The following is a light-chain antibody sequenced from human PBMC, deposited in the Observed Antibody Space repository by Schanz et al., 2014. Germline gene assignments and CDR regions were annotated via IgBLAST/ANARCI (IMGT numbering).Light chain of an antibody. J-gene: IGKJ2*01. CDR1: QSVSSSY. CDR3: QQYKNWPRT. CDR2: GAS. Sequence: EIVLTQSPGTLSLSPGERATLSCRASQSVSSSYLAWYQQKPGQAPRLLIYGASSRATGIPDRFSGSGSGTDFTLTISRLEPEDFAVYYCQQYKNWPRTFGQGTKLEIK. V-gene: IGKV3-20*01.